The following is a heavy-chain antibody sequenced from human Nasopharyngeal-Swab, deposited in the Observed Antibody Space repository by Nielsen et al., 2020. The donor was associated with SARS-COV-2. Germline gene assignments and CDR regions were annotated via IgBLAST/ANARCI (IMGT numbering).Heavy chain of an antibody. CDR2: IYYSGST. CDR1: GGPISSYS. Sequence: SETLSLTCPVSGGPISSYSWSWIRPPPGKGLEWIGYIYYSGSTNYNPSLKSRVTISVDTSKNQFSLKLSSVTAADTAVYYCAREIRVRGDFWSGYYTLFDYWGQGTLVTVSS. D-gene: IGHD3-3*01. V-gene: IGHV4-59*01. J-gene: IGHJ4*02. CDR3: AREIRVRGDFWSGYYTLFDY.